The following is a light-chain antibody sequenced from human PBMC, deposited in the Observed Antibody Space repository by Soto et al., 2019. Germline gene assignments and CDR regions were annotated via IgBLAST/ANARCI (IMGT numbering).Light chain of an antibody. CDR1: QSVSSH. CDR3: QQRSNWPLAL. V-gene: IGKV3-11*01. CDR2: DAS. J-gene: IGKJ4*01. Sequence: ETVLTPSPATLSLSPAERATLSCRASQSVSSHLAWYQQKPGQAPRLLIYDASNRATGIPARFSGSGSGTDFTLTISSLEPEDFAVYYCQQRSNWPLALFGGGTKVDIK.